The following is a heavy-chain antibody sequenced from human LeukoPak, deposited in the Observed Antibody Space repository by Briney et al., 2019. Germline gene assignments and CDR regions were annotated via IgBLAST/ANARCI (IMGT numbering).Heavy chain of an antibody. CDR3: ARDIVGATRRGFFDY. Sequence: ASVKDSCKASGYTFTSYGISWVPQAPGQRLEWMGCISAYNGNTNYVQQLEGRVSMTTDTSTSKAYMELMSLRSDDTAVYYCARDIVGATRRGFFDYWGQGTLVTVSS. J-gene: IGHJ4*02. V-gene: IGHV1-18*01. CDR2: ISAYNGNT. CDR1: GYTFTSYG. D-gene: IGHD1-26*01.